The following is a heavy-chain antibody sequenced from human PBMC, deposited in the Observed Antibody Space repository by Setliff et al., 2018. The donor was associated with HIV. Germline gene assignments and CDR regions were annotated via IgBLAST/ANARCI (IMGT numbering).Heavy chain of an antibody. CDR3: VRHGGTIVVVTTPRLVVWYIDL. CDR2: IYYSGST. V-gene: IGHV4-39*01. CDR1: GGPINSSSYY. D-gene: IGHD2-21*02. Sequence: SETLSLTCTVSGGPINSSSYYWGWIRQPPGKGPEWIGSIYYSGSTYYNPSLKSRVTISEDTSKNQISLKLSSVSAADTAVYYCVRHGGTIVVVTTPRLVVWYIDLWGRGTLVTVS. J-gene: IGHJ2*01.